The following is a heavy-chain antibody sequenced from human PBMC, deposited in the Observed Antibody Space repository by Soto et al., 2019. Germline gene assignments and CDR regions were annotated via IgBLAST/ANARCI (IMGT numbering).Heavy chain of an antibody. CDR2: IYYSGST. J-gene: IGHJ6*03. CDR3: ASPSKGDYYYYYMDV. Sequence: SETLSLTCTVSGGSISSSSYYWGWIRQPPGKGLEWIGSIYYSGSTYYNPSLKSRVTISVDTSKNQFSLKLSSVTAADTAVYYCASPSKGDYYYYYMDVWGKGTTVTVSS. CDR1: GGSISSSSYY. V-gene: IGHV4-39*01.